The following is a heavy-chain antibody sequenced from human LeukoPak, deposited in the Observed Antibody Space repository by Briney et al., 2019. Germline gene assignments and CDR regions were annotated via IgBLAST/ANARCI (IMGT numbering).Heavy chain of an antibody. D-gene: IGHD2-21*02. Sequence: GGSLRLSCAASGFTFSSYAMHWVRQAPGKGLEEVAVISYDGSNKYYADSVKGRFTISRDNSKNTLYLQMNSLRAEDTAVYYCARDSMCGGDCYAFQHWGQGTLVTVSS. CDR1: GFTFSSYA. J-gene: IGHJ1*01. CDR2: ISYDGSNK. V-gene: IGHV3-30*04. CDR3: ARDSMCGGDCYAFQH.